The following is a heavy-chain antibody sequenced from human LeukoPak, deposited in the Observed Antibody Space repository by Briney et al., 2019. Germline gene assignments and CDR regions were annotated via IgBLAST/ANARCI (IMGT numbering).Heavy chain of an antibody. CDR2: INHNGNVN. J-gene: IGHJ6*02. V-gene: IGHV3-7*03. D-gene: IGHD3-16*01. CDR3: ARGGCLDV. Sequence: GGSLRLSCAASGFTFSSYWMNWARQTPGKGLEWVASINHNGNVNYYVDSVKGRFTISRDNAKNSLYLQMSNLRAEDTAVYFCARGGCLDVWGQGATVTVSS. CDR1: GFTFSSYW.